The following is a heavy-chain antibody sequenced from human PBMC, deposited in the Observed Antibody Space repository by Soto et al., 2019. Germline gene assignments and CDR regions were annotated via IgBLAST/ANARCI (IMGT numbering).Heavy chain of an antibody. J-gene: IGHJ4*02. Sequence: EVQLVESGGGLVQSGGSLRLSCTASGFSVSDHFMDWVRQTPGKGLEWLGQITNRATGDTTFSAASVKGRFTVSKDESRNSLYLQMNSLKTEDTAVYYCASSITQMLTDWGQGTLVAVAS. D-gene: IGHD1-20*01. CDR1: GFSVSDHF. V-gene: IGHV3-72*01. CDR3: ASSITQMLTD. CDR2: ITNRATGDTT.